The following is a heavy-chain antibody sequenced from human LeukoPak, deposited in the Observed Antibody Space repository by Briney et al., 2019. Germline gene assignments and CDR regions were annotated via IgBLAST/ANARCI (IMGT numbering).Heavy chain of an antibody. V-gene: IGHV1-2*02. J-gene: IGHJ4*02. D-gene: IGHD4-23*01. CDR1: GYTFTGYY. CDR3: ARDPGGVVTSFDY. Sequence: GASVKVSCKASGYTFTGYYMHWVRQAPGQGLEWMGWINPNSGGTNYAQKFQGRVTMTRDTSISTAYMELSRLRSDDTAVYYCARDPGGVVTSFDYWGQGTLVTVSS. CDR2: INPNSGGT.